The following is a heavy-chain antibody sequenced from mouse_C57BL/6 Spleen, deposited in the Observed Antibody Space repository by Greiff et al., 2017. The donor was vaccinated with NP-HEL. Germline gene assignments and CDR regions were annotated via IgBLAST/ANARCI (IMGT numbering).Heavy chain of an antibody. CDR3: TTPPYGTSRGFAY. V-gene: IGHV14-4*01. D-gene: IGHD1-1*01. Sequence: EVKLVESGAELVRPGASVKLSCTASGFNIKDDYMHWVKQRPEQGLEWIGWIDPENGDTEYASKFQGKATITADTSSNTAYLQLSSLTSEDTAVYYCTTPPYGTSRGFAYWGQGTLVTVSA. J-gene: IGHJ3*01. CDR1: GFNIKDDY. CDR2: IDPENGDT.